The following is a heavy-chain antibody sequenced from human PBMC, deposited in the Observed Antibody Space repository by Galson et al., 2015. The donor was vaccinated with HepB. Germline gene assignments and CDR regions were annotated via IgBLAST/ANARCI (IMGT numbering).Heavy chain of an antibody. J-gene: IGHJ4*02. CDR1: GGSISSSSYY. CDR2: IYYSGST. Sequence: ETLSLTCTVSGGSISSSSYYWGWIRQPPGKGLEWIGSIYYSGSTYYNPSLKSRVTISVDTSKNQFSLKLSSVTAADTAVYYCARHGLDSSGWYSMTYSDYWGQGTLVTVSS. D-gene: IGHD6-19*01. V-gene: IGHV4-39*01. CDR3: ARHGLDSSGWYSMTYSDY.